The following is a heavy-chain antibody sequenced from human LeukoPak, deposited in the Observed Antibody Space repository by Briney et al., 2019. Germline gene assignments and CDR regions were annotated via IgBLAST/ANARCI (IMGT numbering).Heavy chain of an antibody. CDR1: GFTFSSYS. CDR2: ISSSSSTI. D-gene: IGHD2-2*02. Sequence: GGSLRLSCAASGFTFSSYSMNWVRQAPGKGLEWVSYISSSSSTIYYADSVKGRFTISRDNAKNSLYLQMNSLRAEDTAVYYCARVISVVVPVAIPWGLDVWGKGTTVTVSS. V-gene: IGHV3-48*04. J-gene: IGHJ6*04. CDR3: ARVISVVVPVAIPWGLDV.